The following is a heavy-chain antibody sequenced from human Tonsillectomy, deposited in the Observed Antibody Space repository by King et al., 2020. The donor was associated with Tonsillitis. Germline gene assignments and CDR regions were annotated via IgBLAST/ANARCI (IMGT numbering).Heavy chain of an antibody. CDR1: GFSLSNARMG. D-gene: IGHD5-24*01. CDR2: IFSNDEK. CDR3: ALEGRDGYISGG. Sequence: VTLKESGPVLVKPTETLTLTGTVSGFSLSNARMGGSWIRQPPGRTLEWLSHIFSNDEKSYSTSLKSRLTISKENSKSQVVLTMTNMGPVATATYGCALEGRDGYISGGCGQGTLVTVSS. V-gene: IGHV2-26*01. J-gene: IGHJ4*02.